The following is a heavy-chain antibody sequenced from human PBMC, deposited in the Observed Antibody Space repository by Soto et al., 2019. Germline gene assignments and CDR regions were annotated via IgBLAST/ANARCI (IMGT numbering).Heavy chain of an antibody. V-gene: IGHV1-2*02. Sequence: ASVKVSCKASGYTFTGYYMHWVRQAPGQGLEWMGWINPNSGGTNYAQKFQGRVTMTRNTSISTAYMELSSLRSEDTAVYYCATVWLWNYYYYYGMDVWGQGTTVTVSS. CDR2: INPNSGGT. D-gene: IGHD3-22*01. CDR3: ATVWLWNYYYYYGMDV. J-gene: IGHJ6*02. CDR1: GYTFTGYY.